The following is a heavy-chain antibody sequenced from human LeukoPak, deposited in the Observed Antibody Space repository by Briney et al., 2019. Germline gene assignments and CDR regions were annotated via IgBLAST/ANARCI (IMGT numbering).Heavy chain of an antibody. Sequence: ASVKVSCKASGYTFTGYYMHWVRQAPGQGLEWMGWINPNSGGTNYAQKFQGRVTMTRDTSISTAYMGLSRLRSDDTAVYYCARDHYDILTGYYDYYYYYGMDVWGQGTTVTVSS. CDR3: ARDHYDILTGYYDYYYYYGMDV. CDR1: GYTFTGYY. CDR2: INPNSGGT. V-gene: IGHV1-2*02. D-gene: IGHD3-9*01. J-gene: IGHJ6*02.